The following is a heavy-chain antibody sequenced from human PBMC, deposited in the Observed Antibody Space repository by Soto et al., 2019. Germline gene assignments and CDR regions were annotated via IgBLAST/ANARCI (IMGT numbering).Heavy chain of an antibody. CDR1: GGSISSSSYY. CDR2: IYYSGST. J-gene: IGHJ4*02. V-gene: IGHV4-30-4*01. D-gene: IGHD1-26*01. CDR3: ARVISGGPEYYFDY. Sequence: SETLSLTCTVSGGSISSSSYYWSWIRQPPGKGLEWIGYIYYSGSTYYNPSLKSRVTISVDTSKNQFSLKLSSVTAADTAVYYCARVISGGPEYYFDYWGQGTLVTVSS.